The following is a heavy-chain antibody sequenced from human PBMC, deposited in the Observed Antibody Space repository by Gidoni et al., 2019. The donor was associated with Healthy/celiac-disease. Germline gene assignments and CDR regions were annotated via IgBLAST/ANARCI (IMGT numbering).Heavy chain of an antibody. CDR1: GFTFSSYS. CDR3: ARDLRTTGTTEYYYYMDV. CDR2: ISSSSSYI. D-gene: IGHD1-1*01. Sequence: EVQLVESGGGLVKPGGSLRLSCAASGFTFSSYSMNWVRQAPGKGLEWVSSISSSSSYIYYADSVKGRFTISRDNAKNSLYLQMNSLRAEDTAVYYCARDLRTTGTTEYYYYMDVWGKGTTVTVSS. J-gene: IGHJ6*03. V-gene: IGHV3-21*01.